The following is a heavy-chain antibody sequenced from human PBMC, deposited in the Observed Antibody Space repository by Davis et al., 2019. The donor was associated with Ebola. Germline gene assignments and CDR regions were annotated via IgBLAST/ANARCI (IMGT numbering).Heavy chain of an antibody. D-gene: IGHD3-10*01. CDR1: GFTFDFYA. CDR2: TTLSGGST. CDR3: ARERGPYILGWFEPFDI. Sequence: GESLKISCAASGFTFDFYAMSWVRQAPGKGLEWVSATTLSGGSTYYADSVKGRFTISRDNSRNTLYLQMDSLTAEDTAVYYCARERGPYILGWFEPFDIWGQGTRVTVSS. V-gene: IGHV3-23*01. J-gene: IGHJ3*02.